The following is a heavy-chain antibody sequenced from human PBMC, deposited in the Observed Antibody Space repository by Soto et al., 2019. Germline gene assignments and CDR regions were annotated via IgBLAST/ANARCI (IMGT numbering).Heavy chain of an antibody. J-gene: IGHJ6*02. CDR1: GYTFTGYY. CDR3: ARGRGSSSWYGYYYYGMDV. V-gene: IGHV1-2*02. Sequence: VASVKVSCKASGYTFTGYYMHWVRQAPGQGLEWMGWINPNSGGTNYAQKFQGRVTMTRDTSISTAYMELSRLRSDDTAVYYCARGRGSSSWYGYYYYGMDVWGQGTTVTVSS. CDR2: INPNSGGT. D-gene: IGHD6-13*01.